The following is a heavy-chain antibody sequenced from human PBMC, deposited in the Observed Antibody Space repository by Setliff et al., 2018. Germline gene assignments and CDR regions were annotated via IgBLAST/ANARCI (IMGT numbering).Heavy chain of an antibody. V-gene: IGHV3-21*01. CDR3: ARDLTASFFDY. CDR2: IDSSSTWI. D-gene: IGHD3-3*02. Sequence: PGGSLRLSCAASGFTFSSYTMNWVRQAPGQGLEWVSSIDSSSTWIYYADSVKGRFTISRDNAKNSLYLQMTSLRAEDTAVYYCARDLTASFFDYWGQGTLVTVSS. J-gene: IGHJ4*02. CDR1: GFTFSSYT.